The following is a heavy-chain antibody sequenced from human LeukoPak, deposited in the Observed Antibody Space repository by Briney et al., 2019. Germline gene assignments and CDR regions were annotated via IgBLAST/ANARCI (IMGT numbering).Heavy chain of an antibody. CDR1: GFTFSDYY. CDR3: ARDIGVNMI. J-gene: IGHJ4*02. CDR2: ISIDGNIK. Sequence: PGGSLRLSCAASGFTFSDYYMSWIRQAPGKGLEWVAVISIDGNIKYYTDSVKGRFTISRDNSKNTLYLQMNSLRPEDTAVYYCARDIGVNMIWGQGTLVTVSS. V-gene: IGHV3-30*03. D-gene: IGHD3-22*01.